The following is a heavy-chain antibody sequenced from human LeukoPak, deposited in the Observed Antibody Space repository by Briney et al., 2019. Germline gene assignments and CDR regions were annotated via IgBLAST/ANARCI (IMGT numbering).Heavy chain of an antibody. CDR3: AKVGGTRGDY. V-gene: IGHV3-74*01. J-gene: IGHJ4*02. D-gene: IGHD1-1*01. CDR2: INSDGYST. Sequence: PGGSLRLSCAASGFTFSSYWMHWVRQDPGKGLVWVSRINSDGYSTNYADSVKGRFTISRDNSKNTLYLQMNSLRAEDTAVYYCAKVGGTRGDYWGQGTLVTVSS. CDR1: GFTFSSYW.